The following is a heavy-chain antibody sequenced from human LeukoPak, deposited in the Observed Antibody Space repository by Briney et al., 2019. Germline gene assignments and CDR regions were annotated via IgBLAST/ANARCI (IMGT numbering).Heavy chain of an antibody. V-gene: IGHV1-46*01. CDR2: INPSGGST. Sequence: ASVTVSCKASGYTFTTYYMHWVRQAPGQGLEWMGIINPSGGSTNYAQRFQGRVTMTRDTSTSTVYMELSSLRSEDTAVYYCARDPPDSIAARHDAFDIWGQGTMVTVSS. CDR3: ARDPPDSIAARHDAFDI. CDR1: GYTFTTYY. D-gene: IGHD6-6*01. J-gene: IGHJ3*02.